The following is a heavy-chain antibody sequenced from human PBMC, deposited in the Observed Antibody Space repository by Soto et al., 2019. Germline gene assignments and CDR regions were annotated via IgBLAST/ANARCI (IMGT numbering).Heavy chain of an antibody. CDR2: ISYHGSNK. J-gene: IGHJ3*02. CDR3: AKDPAGSTLGFFEI. CDR1: GFTFNNYG. V-gene: IGHV3-30*18. Sequence: SLRLSCAASGFTFNNYGMHWVRQAPGKGLEWVAVISYHGSNKIYADSVKGRFTISRDDSKNTLYVQMNSLRPEDTAVYYCAKDPAGSTLGFFEIWGQGTLVTVSS. D-gene: IGHD3-10*01.